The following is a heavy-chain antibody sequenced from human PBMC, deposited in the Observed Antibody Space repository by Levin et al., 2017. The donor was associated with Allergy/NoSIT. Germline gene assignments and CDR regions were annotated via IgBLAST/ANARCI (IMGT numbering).Heavy chain of an antibody. CDR3: AKKQAGTSGFSFDV. D-gene: IGHD6-19*01. CDR1: GFAFGDYA. Sequence: GGSLRLSCAASGFAFGDYAMTWVRQAPGKGLEWVSDITGGGSDTWYGDSVKGRFTVSRDNSKDMLYLELHSLRVEDTSIYYCAKKQAGTSGFSFDVWGQGTTVTVSS. CDR2: ITGGGSDT. J-gene: IGHJ3*01. V-gene: IGHV3-23*01.